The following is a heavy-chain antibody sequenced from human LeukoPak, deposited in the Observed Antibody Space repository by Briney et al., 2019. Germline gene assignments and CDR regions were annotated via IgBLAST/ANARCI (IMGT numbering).Heavy chain of an antibody. D-gene: IGHD2-2*01. CDR3: ARGRNLRAPSRFDY. J-gene: IGHJ4*02. CDR1: GGSFSGYY. Sequence: PSETLSLTCAVYGGSFSGYYWCWIRQPPGKGLEWVGVINHSGSNNYNPSLKSRVTISVDTSKNQFSLKLSTVTAADTAVYYCARGRNLRAPSRFDYWGQGTLVTVSS. CDR2: INHSGSN. V-gene: IGHV4-34*01.